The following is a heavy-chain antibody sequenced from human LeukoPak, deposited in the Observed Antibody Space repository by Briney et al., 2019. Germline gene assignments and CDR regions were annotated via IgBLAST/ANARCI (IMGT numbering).Heavy chain of an antibody. CDR3: ARQTYEWQQPNWFDP. CDR2: INHSGST. V-gene: IGHV4-34*01. D-gene: IGHD6-13*01. Sequence: SETLSLTCAVYGGSFRGYYWSWIRQPPGKGLEWIGEINHSGSTNYNPSLKSRVTISVDTSKNQFSLKLSSVTAADTAVYYCARQTYEWQQPNWFDPWGPGNPGHRLL. CDR1: GGSFRGYY. J-gene: IGHJ5*02.